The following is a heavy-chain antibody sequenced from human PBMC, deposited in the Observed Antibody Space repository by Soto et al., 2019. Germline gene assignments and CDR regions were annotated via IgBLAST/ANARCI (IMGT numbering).Heavy chain of an antibody. V-gene: IGHV4-34*01. Sequence: SEKLPHTSSCQGRTFIGYYWIWFLQPPGQRLEWIGEINHSGSTNYNPSLKSRVTISVDTSKNQFSLKLSSVTAADTAVFDCARGKARPDNPWFEHWGKG. D-gene: IGHD6-6*01. CDR2: INHSGST. CDR1: GRTFIGYY. CDR3: ARGKARPDNPWFEH. J-gene: IGHJ5*02.